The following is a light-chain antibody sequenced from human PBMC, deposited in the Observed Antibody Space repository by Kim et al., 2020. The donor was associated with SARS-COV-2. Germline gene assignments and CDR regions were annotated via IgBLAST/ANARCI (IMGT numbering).Light chain of an antibody. CDR1: SGHSSYA. Sequence: SVKLTCTLSSGHSSYAIAWHQQQPEKGPRYLMKLNSDGSHSKGDGIPDRFSGSSSGAERYLTISSLLSEDEADYYCQTWGTGPWVFGGGTQLTVL. J-gene: IGLJ3*02. V-gene: IGLV4-69*01. CDR3: QTWGTGPWV. CDR2: LNSDGSH.